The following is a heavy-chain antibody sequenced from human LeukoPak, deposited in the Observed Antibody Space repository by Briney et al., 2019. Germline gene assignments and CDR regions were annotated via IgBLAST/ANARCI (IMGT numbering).Heavy chain of an antibody. V-gene: IGHV1-46*01. J-gene: IGHJ4*02. CDR3: ARGTFYYDSSGYYYPFGY. CDR1: GYTLTELS. Sequence: EASVKVSCKVSGYTLTELSMHWVRQAPGQGLEWMGIINPSGGSTSYAQKSQGRVTMTRDMSTSTVYMELSSLRSEDTAVYYCARGTFYYDSSGYYYPFGYWGQGTLVTVSS. CDR2: INPSGGST. D-gene: IGHD3-22*01.